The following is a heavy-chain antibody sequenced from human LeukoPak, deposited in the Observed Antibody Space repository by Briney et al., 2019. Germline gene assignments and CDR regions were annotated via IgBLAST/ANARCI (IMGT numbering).Heavy chain of an antibody. CDR3: ARDPRGYGDYDFDY. V-gene: IGHV3-30*02. J-gene: IGHJ4*02. D-gene: IGHD4-17*01. CDR1: GFTFSSYG. Sequence: GGSLRLSCAASGFTFSSYGMHWVRQAPGKGLEWVAFIRYDGSNKYYADSVKGRFTISRDNSKNTLYLQMNSLRAEDTAVYYCARDPRGYGDYDFDYWGQGTLVTVSS. CDR2: IRYDGSNK.